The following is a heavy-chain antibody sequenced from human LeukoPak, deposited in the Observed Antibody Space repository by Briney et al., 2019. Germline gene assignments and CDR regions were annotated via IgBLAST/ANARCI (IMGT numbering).Heavy chain of an antibody. CDR2: ISSSANTI. Sequence: GGSLRLSCAASGFTFSTYEINWVRQAPGKGLEWISYISSSANTIYYADSVKGRFTISRDNSKNTMYLQMNSLRAEDTAVYYCAKSSGYNSRGWFDPWVQGTLVTVSS. CDR1: GFTFSTYE. V-gene: IGHV3-48*03. D-gene: IGHD6-13*01. CDR3: AKSSGYNSRGWFDP. J-gene: IGHJ5*02.